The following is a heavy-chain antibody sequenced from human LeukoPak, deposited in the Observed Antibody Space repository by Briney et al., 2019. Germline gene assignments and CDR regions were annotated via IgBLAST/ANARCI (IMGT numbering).Heavy chain of an antibody. CDR3: ARTTTTVYYYSYMDV. V-gene: IGHV1-18*04. Sequence: ASXKVSCKASGGTFISYAISWVRQAPGQGLEWMGWISGYNGYTKYTQNFQGRVTMTIDTSTSTAYMELRSLRSDDTAVYYCARTTTTVYYYSYMDVWGKGTTVTVSS. J-gene: IGHJ6*03. CDR1: GGTFISYA. D-gene: IGHD4-17*01. CDR2: ISGYNGYT.